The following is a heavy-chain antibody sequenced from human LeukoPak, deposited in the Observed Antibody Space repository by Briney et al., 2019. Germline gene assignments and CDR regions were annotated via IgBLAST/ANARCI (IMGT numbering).Heavy chain of an antibody. CDR2: IYSGGRT. Sequence: PGGSLRLSCVASGFIVSSHFMSWVRQGPGKGLERVSVIYSGGRTYYADSVKGRFTISRDNSQNTVYLQLNSLRDEDTAKYYCAREPLSGFFGFDYWGQGAVVTVSS. V-gene: IGHV3-53*01. CDR1: GFIVSSHF. CDR3: AREPLSGFFGFDY. J-gene: IGHJ4*02. D-gene: IGHD3-9*01.